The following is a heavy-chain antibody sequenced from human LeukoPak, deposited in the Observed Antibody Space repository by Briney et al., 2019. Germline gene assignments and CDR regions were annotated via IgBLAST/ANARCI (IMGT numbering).Heavy chain of an antibody. D-gene: IGHD1-26*01. CDR2: IYYSGST. J-gene: IGHJ5*02. Sequence: PSETLSLTCTVSGGSISSYYWSWIRQPPGKGLEWIGYIYYSGSTNYNPSLKNRVTISVDTSKNQFSLKLSSVTAADTAVYYCARRVGAKFSNWFDPWGQGTLVTVSS. V-gene: IGHV4-59*08. CDR3: ARRVGAKFSNWFDP. CDR1: GGSISSYY.